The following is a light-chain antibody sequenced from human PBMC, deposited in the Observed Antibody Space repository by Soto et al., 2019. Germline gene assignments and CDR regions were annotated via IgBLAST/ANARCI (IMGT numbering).Light chain of an antibody. CDR1: QSISSW. V-gene: IGKV1-5*03. CDR3: QHRET. CDR2: KAS. Sequence: DIQMTQSPSTLSASVGDRVTITCRASQSISSWLAWYQQKPGKAPKLLMYKASSLESGVPSRCSGSGSGTDFTLTNSSLQPDDFATYYCQHRETFGQGTKVDI. J-gene: IGKJ1*01.